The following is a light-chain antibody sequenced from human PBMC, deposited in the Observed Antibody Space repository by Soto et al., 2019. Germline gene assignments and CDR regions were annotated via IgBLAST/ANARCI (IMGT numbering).Light chain of an antibody. CDR3: QQLNSYPLT. V-gene: IGKV1-33*01. CDR1: QDISNY. Sequence: DIQMTQSPSSLSASVGDRVTITCQASQDISNYLNWYQQKLGKAPKLLIYDASNLETGVPSRFSGSGSETDFTFTISSLQPEDIATYYCQQLNSYPLTFGGGTKVDIK. CDR2: DAS. J-gene: IGKJ4*02.